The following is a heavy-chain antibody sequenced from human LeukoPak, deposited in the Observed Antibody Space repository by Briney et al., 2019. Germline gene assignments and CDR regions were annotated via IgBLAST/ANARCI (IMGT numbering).Heavy chain of an antibody. D-gene: IGHD1-14*01. CDR2: LYSDGNT. CDR3: ARGVEPLPANTLAY. Sequence: PGGSLRLSCAACGLTFETNDMTWVRQAPGKGLEWVSFLYSDGNTKYADSVQGRFTISRDNYTHTLYLEMKSRMCDETARYSCARGVEPLPANTLAYWGQGTLVTVSS. CDR1: GLTFETND. V-gene: IGHV3-53*01. J-gene: IGHJ4*02.